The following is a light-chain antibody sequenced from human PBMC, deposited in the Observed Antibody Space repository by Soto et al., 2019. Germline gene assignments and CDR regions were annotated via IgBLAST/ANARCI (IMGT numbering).Light chain of an antibody. Sequence: QSALTQPASVSGSPGQSITISCSGTSSDVGGYDYVSWYQQCPGKAPKVIIYDVTKRPSGVSNRFTGSTSGNTASLTISGLQAEDEADYHCSSTSSSNTPVVFGGGTKLTVL. V-gene: IGLV2-14*01. CDR2: DVT. CDR1: SSDVGGYDY. CDR3: SSTSSSNTPVV. J-gene: IGLJ2*01.